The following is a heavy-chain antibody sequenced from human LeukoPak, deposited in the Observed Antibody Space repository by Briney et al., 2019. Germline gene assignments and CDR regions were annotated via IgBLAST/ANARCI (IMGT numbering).Heavy chain of an antibody. CDR2: IYHSGST. D-gene: IGHD6-13*01. J-gene: IGHJ4*02. CDR3: ARVAGAAGTAYFDY. V-gene: IGHV4-4*02. CDR1: GGSISSSNW. Sequence: SETLSLTCAVSGGSISSSNWWSWVRPPPGKGLEWIGEIYHSGSTNYNPSLKSRVTISVDKSKNQFSLKLSSVTAADTAVYYCARVAGAAGTAYFDYWGQGTLVTVSS.